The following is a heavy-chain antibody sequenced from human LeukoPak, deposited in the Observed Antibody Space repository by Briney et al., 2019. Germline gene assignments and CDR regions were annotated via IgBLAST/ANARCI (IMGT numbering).Heavy chain of an antibody. J-gene: IGHJ3*02. CDR2: ISSSSTYI. CDR3: TRDFLNAIDI. CDR1: GFTFSSST. V-gene: IGHV3-21*01. Sequence: GGSLRLSCAASGFTFSSSTMTWVRQSPGKGLEWVSSISSSSTYIYYADAVKGRFIISRDNAKNSLYLQMNSLRAEDTAVFYCTRDFLNAIDIWGQGTMVTVSS. D-gene: IGHD2/OR15-2a*01.